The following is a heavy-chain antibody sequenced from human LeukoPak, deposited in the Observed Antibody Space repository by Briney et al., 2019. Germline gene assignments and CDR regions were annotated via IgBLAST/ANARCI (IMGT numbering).Heavy chain of an antibody. Sequence: SETLSLTRTVSGGSLSSYYWSSIPQPPGKGLEWIVYIYYSGSTNYNPSLKSRVTISVDTSKNQFSLKLNSVTAADTAIYFCTRGSRYCSSGSCYGWFDPWGQGTLVTVSS. CDR3: TRGSRYCSSGSCYGWFDP. D-gene: IGHD2-15*01. CDR2: IYYSGST. J-gene: IGHJ5*02. V-gene: IGHV4-59*01. CDR1: GGSLSSYY.